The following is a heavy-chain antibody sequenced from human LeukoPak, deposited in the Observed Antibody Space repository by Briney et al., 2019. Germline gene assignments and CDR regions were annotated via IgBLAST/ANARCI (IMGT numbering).Heavy chain of an antibody. Sequence: GASVKVSCKASGYTFTGYYMHWVRQAPGQGLERMGRINPNSGGTNYAQKFQGRVTMTRDTSISTAYMELSRLRSDDTAVYYCARVGVAVVAAEGDYWGQGTLVTVSS. CDR2: INPNSGGT. CDR1: GYTFTGYY. J-gene: IGHJ4*02. V-gene: IGHV1-2*06. CDR3: ARVGVAVVAAEGDY. D-gene: IGHD2-15*01.